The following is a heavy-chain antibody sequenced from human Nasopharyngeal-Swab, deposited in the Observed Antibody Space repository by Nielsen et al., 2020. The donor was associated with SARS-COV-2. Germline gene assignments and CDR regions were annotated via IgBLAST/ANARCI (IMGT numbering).Heavy chain of an antibody. J-gene: IGHJ5*02. CDR2: INAGNGNT. CDR1: GGTFSSYA. V-gene: IGHV1-3*01. CDR3: ARDLRWFDP. Sequence: ASVKVSCKASGGTFSSYAINWVSQAPGQRLEWMGWINAGNGNTKYSQKFQGRVTINRDTSASTAYMELGSLRSEDTAVYYCARDLRWFDPWGQGTLVTVSS.